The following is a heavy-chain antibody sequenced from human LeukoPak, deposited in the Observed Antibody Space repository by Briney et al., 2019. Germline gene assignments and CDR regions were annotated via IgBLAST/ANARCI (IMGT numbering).Heavy chain of an antibody. D-gene: IGHD2-2*01. CDR2: IIPILGIA. CDR1: GGPFHSYA. V-gene: IGHV1-69*04. J-gene: IGHJ5*02. CDR3: ARELSTVPCWFDP. Sequence: EASVKVSFKASGGPFHSYAISWVRQAPGQGLAWMGRIIPILGIANYAQKFQGRVTITADKSTSTAYMELSSLRSEDTAVYYCARELSTVPCWFDPWGQGTLVTVSS.